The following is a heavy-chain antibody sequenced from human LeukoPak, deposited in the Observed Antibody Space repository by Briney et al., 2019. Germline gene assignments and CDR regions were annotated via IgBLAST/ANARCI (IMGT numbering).Heavy chain of an antibody. V-gene: IGHV3-48*03. CDR2: ISSSGRTI. J-gene: IGHJ3*02. CDR3: ARGTQLNAFDI. Sequence: AGGSLRLSCAASGFTFSSYEMNWVRQAPGKGLEWVSYISSSGRTIYYADSVRGRFAISGDSAKSLLYLQMNGLRADDTAVYYCARGTQLNAFDIWGQGTMVTVSS. D-gene: IGHD6-13*01. CDR1: GFTFSSYE.